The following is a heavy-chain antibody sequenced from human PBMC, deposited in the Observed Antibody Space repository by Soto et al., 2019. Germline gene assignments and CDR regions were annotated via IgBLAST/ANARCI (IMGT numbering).Heavy chain of an antibody. D-gene: IGHD3-10*01. CDR2: ISYDGSNK. J-gene: IGHJ4*02. V-gene: IGHV3-30*18. CDR3: AKDHSDFGELFDS. Sequence: QVQLVVSGGGVVQPGRSLRLSCEASGFTFSSFGIHWVRQAPGKGLEWVAVISYDGSNKYYADSVKGRFTISRDNSKNALHLQMTSLIGDDTAVYYCAKDHSDFGELFDSWGQGTLVTVSS. CDR1: GFTFSSFG.